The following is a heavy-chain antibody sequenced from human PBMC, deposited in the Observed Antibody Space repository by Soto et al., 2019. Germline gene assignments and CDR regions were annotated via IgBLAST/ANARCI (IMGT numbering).Heavy chain of an antibody. CDR2: ISGSGGST. J-gene: IGHJ6*02. D-gene: IGHD1-7*01. V-gene: IGHV3-23*01. CDR3: AKGSGTSRHYYSGMDV. Sequence: PWGALRLSCAASGFTFSSYAMSWVRQAPGKGLEWVSAISGSGGSTYYADSVKGRFTISRDNSKNTLYLQMNSLSAEDTAVYYCAKGSGTSRHYYSGMDVWGQGTTVTVSS. CDR1: GFTFSSYA.